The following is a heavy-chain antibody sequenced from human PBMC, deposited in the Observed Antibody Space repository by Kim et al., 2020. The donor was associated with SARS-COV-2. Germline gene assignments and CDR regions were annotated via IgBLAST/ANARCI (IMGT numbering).Heavy chain of an antibody. J-gene: IGHJ4*02. CDR3: ARVRGGGYSREFDY. V-gene: IGHV3-30*04. D-gene: IGHD6-13*01. CDR1: GFTFSSYA. Sequence: GGSLRLSCAASGFTFSSYAMHWVRQAPGKGLEWVAVISYDGSNKYYADSVKGRFTISRDNSKNTLYLQMNSLRAEDTAVYYCARVRGGGYSREFDYWGQGTLVTVSS. CDR2: ISYDGSNK.